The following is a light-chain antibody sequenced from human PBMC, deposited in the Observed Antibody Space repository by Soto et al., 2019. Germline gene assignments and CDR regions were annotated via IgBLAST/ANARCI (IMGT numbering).Light chain of an antibody. V-gene: IGKV3-20*01. Sequence: EIVLTQSPATLSLSTGEIATLSCRASQSVSSYLAWYQQKPGQAPRLLIYGASSRATGIPDRFSGSGSGTDFTLTISRLEPEDFAVYYCQKYGNSPINCGQEKRRAIK. CDR2: GAS. CDR3: QKYGNSPIN. CDR1: QSVSSY. J-gene: IGKJ5*01.